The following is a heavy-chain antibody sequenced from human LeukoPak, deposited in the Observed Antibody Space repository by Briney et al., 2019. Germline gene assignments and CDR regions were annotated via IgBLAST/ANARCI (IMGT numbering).Heavy chain of an antibody. Sequence: GGSLRLSYAPSGFTVSSTYMGWVRQAPGKGLEWVSVIYNVGNTYYANSAKGRFTIPRDNSKNTLYLQMNSLRAEDTAVYYCARDRVGATTNFDYWGQGSLVTVS. CDR3: ARDRVGATTNFDY. J-gene: IGHJ4*02. CDR2: IYNVGNT. CDR1: GFTVSSTY. D-gene: IGHD1-26*01. V-gene: IGHV3-53*01.